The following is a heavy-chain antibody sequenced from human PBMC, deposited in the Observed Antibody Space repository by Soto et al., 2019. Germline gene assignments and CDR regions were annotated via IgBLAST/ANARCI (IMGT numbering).Heavy chain of an antibody. D-gene: IGHD6-6*01. CDR1: GFTVSSRY. CDR2: ISSSSSTI. Sequence: GSLRLSCAASGFTVSSRYMNWVRQAPGKGLEWVSYISSSSSTIYYADSVKGRFTISRDNAKNSLYLQMNSLRDEDTAVYYCARAYSSSSGYGMDVWGQGTTVTVSS. V-gene: IGHV3-48*02. J-gene: IGHJ6*02. CDR3: ARAYSSSSGYGMDV.